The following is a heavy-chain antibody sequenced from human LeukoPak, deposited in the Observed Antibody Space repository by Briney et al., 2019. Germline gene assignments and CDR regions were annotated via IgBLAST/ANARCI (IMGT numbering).Heavy chain of an antibody. J-gene: IGHJ4*02. CDR2: IWYDGSNK. V-gene: IGHV3-33*01. CDR3: ARELPPVVTYYFDY. Sequence: GGSLRLSCGASGFTLSIFGMHWVRQAPGKGLEWVAVIWYDGSNKYYADSVKGRFTISRDNSKNTLYLQMSSLRAEDTAVYYCARELPPVVTYYFDYWGQGTLVTVSS. D-gene: IGHD2-15*01. CDR1: GFTLSIFG.